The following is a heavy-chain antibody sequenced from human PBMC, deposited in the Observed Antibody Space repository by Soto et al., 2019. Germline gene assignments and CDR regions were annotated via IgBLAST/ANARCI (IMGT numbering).Heavy chain of an antibody. J-gene: IGHJ4*02. D-gene: IGHD2-15*01. CDR1: GDSIRTSKYY. CDR3: ARMSPQPDRPFDY. CDR2: IFYTGTT. Sequence: SETLSLTCTVSGDSIRTSKYYWAWVRQLSGKGLEWIGSIFYTGTTNYNPSLKSRVSISDDTSKNQFSLRLSSVTAADTAIYYCARMSPQPDRPFDYWGQGTLGTVPQ. V-gene: IGHV4-39*01.